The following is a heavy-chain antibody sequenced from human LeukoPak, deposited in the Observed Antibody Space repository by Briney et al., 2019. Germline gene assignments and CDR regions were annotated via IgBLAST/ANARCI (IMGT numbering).Heavy chain of an antibody. CDR2: DSGGGDST. Sequence: GGSLRLSCAASGFTFSSYAMSWVRQAPGKGLEWVSTDSGGGDSTYYADSVKGRFTISRDNAKNSPYLQMNSLRAEDTAVYYCAREGYSYGEYDYWGQGTLVTVSS. D-gene: IGHD5-18*01. J-gene: IGHJ4*02. CDR3: AREGYSYGEYDY. V-gene: IGHV3-23*01. CDR1: GFTFSSYA.